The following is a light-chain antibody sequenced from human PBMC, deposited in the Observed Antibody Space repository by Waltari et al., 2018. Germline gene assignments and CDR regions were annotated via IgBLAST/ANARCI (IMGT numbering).Light chain of an antibody. Sequence: EIVLTQSPGTLSLSTGERATLSCRASQSVGRSLVWYQQKPGQAPRLLIYDASTRATGIPDRFSGSGSGTDFSLTISRLEPEDFAVYFCQNYVRLPATFGQGTKVEIK. CDR2: DAS. J-gene: IGKJ1*01. CDR1: QSVGRS. V-gene: IGKV3-20*01. CDR3: QNYVRLPAT.